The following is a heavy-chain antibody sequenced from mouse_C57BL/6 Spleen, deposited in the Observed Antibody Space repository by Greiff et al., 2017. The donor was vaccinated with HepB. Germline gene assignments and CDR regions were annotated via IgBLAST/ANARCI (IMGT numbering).Heavy chain of an antibody. V-gene: IGHV5-4*03. J-gene: IGHJ2*01. CDR3: ARGGIGKKGFDY. CDR1: GFTFSSYA. Sequence: EVMLVESGGGLVKPGGSLKLSCAASGFTFSSYAMSWVRQTPEKRLEWVATISDGGSYTYYPDNVKGRFTISRDNAKNNLYLQMSHLKSEDTAMYYCARGGIGKKGFDYWGQGTTLTVSS. D-gene: IGHD2-1*01. CDR2: ISDGGSYT.